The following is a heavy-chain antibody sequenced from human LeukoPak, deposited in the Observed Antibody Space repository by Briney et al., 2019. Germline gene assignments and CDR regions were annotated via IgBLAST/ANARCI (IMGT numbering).Heavy chain of an antibody. Sequence: SPSLSPTCTVSAASISSTRYYWGWIRQPPGKGLEWFGSIDDSRSTYYNPSLKSRVTISVDTSKHQFSLELSSVTAADRAVYYCARGVYNWNYFYRYYFDYWGQGSLVTVCS. CDR3: ARGVYNWNYFYRYYFDY. CDR2: IDDSRST. V-gene: IGHV4-39*07. CDR1: AASISSTRYY. D-gene: IGHD1-7*01. J-gene: IGHJ4*02.